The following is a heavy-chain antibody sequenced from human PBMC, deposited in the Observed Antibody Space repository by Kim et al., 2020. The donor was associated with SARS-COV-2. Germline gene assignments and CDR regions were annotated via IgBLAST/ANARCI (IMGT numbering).Heavy chain of an antibody. CDR3: ARDNPPRGWTSHYFGMDV. J-gene: IGHJ6*01. CDR2: IYAGGST. V-gene: IGHV3-53*01. Sequence: GGSLRLSCAASGFTVSGSYMSWVRQAPGKGLEWVSVIYAGGSTYYGGSVEGRFTISSDNSENTLYLQLNSLRAADTAVYYCARDNPPRGWTSHYFGMDV. D-gene: IGHD6-19*01. CDR1: GFTVSGSY.